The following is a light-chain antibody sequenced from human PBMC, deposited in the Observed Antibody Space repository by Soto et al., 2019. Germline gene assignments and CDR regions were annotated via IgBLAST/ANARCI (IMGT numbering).Light chain of an antibody. CDR3: CSYTTSNTRQIV. CDR1: SSDVGGYNY. Sequence: QSALTQPASVSGSPGQSITISCTGTSSDVGGYNYVSWYQQHPGKAPKFMIYDVSSRPSGVSNRFSGSKSGNTASLTISVLQAEDEADYYCCSYTTSNTRQIVFGTGTKLTVL. V-gene: IGLV2-14*03. J-gene: IGLJ1*01. CDR2: DVS.